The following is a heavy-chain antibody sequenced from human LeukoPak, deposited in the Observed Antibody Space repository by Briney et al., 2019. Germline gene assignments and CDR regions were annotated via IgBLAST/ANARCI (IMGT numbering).Heavy chain of an antibody. Sequence: PGGSLRLSCAASGFTFSSYAMSWVRQAPGKGLEWVSAISGSGGSPYYADSVKGRFTISRDNSKNTLYLQMNSLRAEDTAVYYCATSPGTVTRSPAFESTYYYGMDVWGQGTTVTVSS. D-gene: IGHD4-17*01. V-gene: IGHV3-23*01. CDR1: GFTFSSYA. CDR3: ATSPGTVTRSPAFESTYYYGMDV. J-gene: IGHJ6*02. CDR2: ISGSGGSP.